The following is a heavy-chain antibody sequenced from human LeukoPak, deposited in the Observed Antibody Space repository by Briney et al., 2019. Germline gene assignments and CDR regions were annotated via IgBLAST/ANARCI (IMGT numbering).Heavy chain of an antibody. CDR2: IYYSGST. Sequence: SETLSLTCTVSGGSISSYYWSWIRQPPGKGLEWIGYIYYSGSTNYNPSLKSRVTISVDTSKNQFSLKLSSVTAADTAVYYCARHVSWGATTQGAFDIWGQGTMVAVSS. CDR3: ARHVSWGATTQGAFDI. CDR1: GGSISSYY. V-gene: IGHV4-59*08. J-gene: IGHJ3*02. D-gene: IGHD1-26*01.